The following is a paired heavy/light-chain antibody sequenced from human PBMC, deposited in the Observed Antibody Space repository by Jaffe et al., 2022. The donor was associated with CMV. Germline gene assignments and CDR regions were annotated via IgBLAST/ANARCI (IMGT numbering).Heavy chain of an antibody. CDR3: ARLDYYDSSSYFRWGPKPTVYLYYCDN. D-gene: IGHD3-22*01. Sequence: QLHLQESGPGLVKPSETLSLTCTVSGGSITSGGHSWGWIRQAPGKGLEWIGRVSSSGRTYYNPSLKSRVTISVDTSKSQFSLNLNSVTAADTAVYFCARLDYYDSSSYFRWGPKPTVYLYYCDNWGQGTLVTVSS. CDR1: GGSITSGGHS. V-gene: IGHV4-39*01. J-gene: IGHJ4*02. CDR2: VSSSGRT.
Light chain of an antibody. CDR3: QSVDNSGPYIV. J-gene: IGLJ2*01. CDR1: ALPKPY. Sequence: SYDLTQPPSVSVSPGQTARITCSGDALPKPYASWYQHKPGQAPILIIYKDNERPSGIPERFSGSGSGTTVTLTISGVQAEDEADYYCQSVDNSGPYIVFGGGTKLTVL. V-gene: IGLV3-25*03. CDR2: KDN.